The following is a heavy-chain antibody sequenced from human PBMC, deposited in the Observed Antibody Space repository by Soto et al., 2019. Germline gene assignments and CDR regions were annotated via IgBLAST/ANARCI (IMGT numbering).Heavy chain of an antibody. V-gene: IGHV1-18*01. CDR3: ARVNDPMFRGLLPLDY. D-gene: IGHD3-10*01. CDR1: GYTFNTYG. J-gene: IGHJ4*02. Sequence: QVQLVQSGAEVKQPGASVKVSCKASGYTFNTYGITWVRQAPGQGLEWMGWISTYSGNTHYAQNLRGRVIMTTDTSTPTAYIELRSLRSDDTAVYFCARVNDPMFRGLLPLDYWGQGTLVTVSS. CDR2: ISTYSGNT.